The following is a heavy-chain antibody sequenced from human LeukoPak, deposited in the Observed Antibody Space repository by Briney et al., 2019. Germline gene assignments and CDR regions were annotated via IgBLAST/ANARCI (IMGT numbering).Heavy chain of an antibody. CDR2: ISSSGSTI. Sequence: GGSLRLSCAASGFTFSSYEMNWVRQAPGKGLEWVSYISSSGSTIYYADSVKGRFTISRDNAKNSLYLQMNSLRAEDTAGYYCARVLPMVRGVMYYYYGMDVWGQGTTVTVSS. D-gene: IGHD3-10*01. CDR1: GFTFSSYE. V-gene: IGHV3-48*03. J-gene: IGHJ6*02. CDR3: ARVLPMVRGVMYYYYGMDV.